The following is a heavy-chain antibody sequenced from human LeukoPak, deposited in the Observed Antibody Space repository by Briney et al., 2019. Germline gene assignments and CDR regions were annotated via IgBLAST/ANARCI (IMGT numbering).Heavy chain of an antibody. V-gene: IGHV1-69*04. D-gene: IGHD3-3*01. CDR2: IIPILGIA. CDR1: GGTFSSYA. CDR3: ATGPRYYDFWSGFDY. J-gene: IGHJ4*02. Sequence: ASVKVSCKASGGTFSSYAISWVRQAPGQGLEWMGRIIPILGIANYAQKFQGRVTITADKSTSTAYMELSSLRSGDTAVYYCATGPRYYDFWSGFDYWGQGTLVTVSS.